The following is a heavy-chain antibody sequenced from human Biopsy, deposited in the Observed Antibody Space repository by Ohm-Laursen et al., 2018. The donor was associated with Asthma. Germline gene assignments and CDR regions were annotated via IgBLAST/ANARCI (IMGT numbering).Heavy chain of an antibody. CDR2: IIPVFGTA. CDR3: ARDPHNSYLASLRTKFNYYYYGMDV. D-gene: IGHD1-7*01. J-gene: IGHJ6*02. Sequence: SVKVSCKASGGTFSRYAISWVRQAPGQGLEWMGGIIPVFGTANYAQKFQGRVTITADESTSTAYMELSSLRSEDTAVYYCARDPHNSYLASLRTKFNYYYYGMDVWGQGTTVTVSS. CDR1: GGTFSRYA. V-gene: IGHV1-69*13.